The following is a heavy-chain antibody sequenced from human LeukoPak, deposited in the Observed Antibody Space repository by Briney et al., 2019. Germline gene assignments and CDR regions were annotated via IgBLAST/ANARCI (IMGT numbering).Heavy chain of an antibody. CDR3: AREYDDYVWGSYRSVDAFDI. J-gene: IGHJ3*02. D-gene: IGHD3-16*02. CDR1: GGSISSYC. CDR2: IYTSGST. Sequence: SETLSLTCTVSGGSISSYCWSWIRQPAGKGLEWIGRIYTSGSTNYNPSLKSRVTMSVDTSKNQFSLQLSSVTAADTAVYYCAREYDDYVWGSYRSVDAFDIWGQGTMVTVSS. V-gene: IGHV4-4*07.